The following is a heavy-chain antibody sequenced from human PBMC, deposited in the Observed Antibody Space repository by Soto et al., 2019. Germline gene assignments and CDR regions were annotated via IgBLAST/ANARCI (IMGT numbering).Heavy chain of an antibody. J-gene: IGHJ4*02. D-gene: IGHD5-18*01. CDR1: GYTFTSYG. CDR3: ARRYGSCFDY. V-gene: IGHV1-18*01. Sequence: ASVKVSCKASGYTFTSYGISWVRQAPGQGLEWMGWISAYNGNTNYAQKLQGRVTMTTDTSKNQFSLKLSSVTAADTAVYYCARRYGSCFDYWGQGALVTVSS. CDR2: ISAYNGNT.